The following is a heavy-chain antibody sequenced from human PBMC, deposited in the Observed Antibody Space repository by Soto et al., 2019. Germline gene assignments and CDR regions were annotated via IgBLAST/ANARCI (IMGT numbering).Heavy chain of an antibody. CDR2: IYHSAST. CDR1: GGSISSGGYS. V-gene: IGHV4-30-2*01. Sequence: SETLSLTCAVSGGSISSGGYSWSWIRQPPGKGLELIGYIYHSASTYYNPSLKSRVTISVDNSKNTLYLQMNSLRAEDTAVYYCAKTHTRPNWFDPWGQGTLVTVSS. J-gene: IGHJ5*02. CDR3: AKTHTRPNWFDP. D-gene: IGHD3-3*01.